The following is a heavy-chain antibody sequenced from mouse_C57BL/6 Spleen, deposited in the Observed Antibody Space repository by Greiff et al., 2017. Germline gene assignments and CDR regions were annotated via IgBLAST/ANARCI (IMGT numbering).Heavy chain of an antibody. J-gene: IGHJ4*01. D-gene: IGHD1-1*01. V-gene: IGHV8-12*01. CDR1: GFSLSTSGMG. Sequence: QVTLKVSGPGLLQSSQTLSLTCSFSGFSLSTSGMGVSWIRQPSGKGLEWLAHIYWDDDKRYNPSLKSRLTISKDTSRNQVFLKITSVDTADTATYYCARRDLLYAMDYWGQGTSVTVSS. CDR3: ARRDLLYAMDY. CDR2: IYWDDDK.